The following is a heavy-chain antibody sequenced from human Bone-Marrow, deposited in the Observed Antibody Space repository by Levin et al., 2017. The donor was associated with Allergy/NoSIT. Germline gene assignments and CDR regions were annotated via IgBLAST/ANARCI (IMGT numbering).Heavy chain of an antibody. D-gene: IGHD6-6*01. CDR1: GFTFSSYW. CDR2: INSDGSST. CDR3: ARVVGAARPYRLFDY. Sequence: PGESLKISCAASGFTFSSYWMHWVRQAPGKGLVWVSRINSDGSSTSYADSVKGRFTISRDNAKNTLYLQMNSLRAEDTAVHYCARVVGAARPYRLFDYWGQGTLVTVSS. V-gene: IGHV3-74*01. J-gene: IGHJ4*02.